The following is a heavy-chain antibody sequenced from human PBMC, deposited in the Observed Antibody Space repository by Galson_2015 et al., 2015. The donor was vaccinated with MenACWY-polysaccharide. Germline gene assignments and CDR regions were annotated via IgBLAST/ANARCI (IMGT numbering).Heavy chain of an antibody. CDR1: GSRFSHSG. Sequence: SLRLSCAASGSRFSHSGMHWVRQAPGKGLEWVALIRYDGSKIEYADSVKGRFTISRDNSKNTLFLEMNSLGAEDTAVYYCAREGSRIVFHAFDTWGQGTMVTVSS. J-gene: IGHJ3*02. CDR3: AREGSRIVFHAFDT. V-gene: IGHV3-30*02. CDR2: IRYDGSKI. D-gene: IGHD6-13*01.